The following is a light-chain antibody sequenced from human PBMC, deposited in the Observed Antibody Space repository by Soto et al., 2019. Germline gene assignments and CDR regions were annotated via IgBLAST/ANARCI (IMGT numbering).Light chain of an antibody. Sequence: LTQPPSVSGSPGQSVTISCTGTSSDVGSNNRVSWYQQPPGTAPKLMIYEVSNRPSGVPARFTGPKSGNTASLTISGLRAEDEADYYCTSYTSSTTPCVFGTGTKVTVL. V-gene: IGLV2-18*02. CDR2: EVS. CDR3: TSYTSSTTPCV. CDR1: SSDVGSNNR. J-gene: IGLJ1*01.